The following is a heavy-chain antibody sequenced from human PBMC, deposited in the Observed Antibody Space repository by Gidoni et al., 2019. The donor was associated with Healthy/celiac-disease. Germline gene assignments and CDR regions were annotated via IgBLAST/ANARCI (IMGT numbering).Heavy chain of an antibody. D-gene: IGHD3-10*01. CDR1: GDSVSSHSAA. J-gene: IGHJ6*02. V-gene: IGHV6-1*01. Sequence: QVQLQQSGPGLVKPSQTLSLTCAISGDSVSSHSAAWNWIRQSPSRGLEWLGRTYYRSKWYNDYAVSVKSRITINPDTSKNQFSLQLNSVTPEDTAVYYCARDEAGGKELGSGSYFYYYYGMDVWGQGTTVTVSS. CDR3: ARDEAGGKELGSGSYFYYYYGMDV. CDR2: TYYRSKWYN.